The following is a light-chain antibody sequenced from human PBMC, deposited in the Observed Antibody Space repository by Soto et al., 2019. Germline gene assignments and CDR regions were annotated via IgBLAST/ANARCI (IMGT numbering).Light chain of an antibody. CDR2: LNSDGSH. CDR3: QTWGSGIVV. J-gene: IGLJ2*01. Sequence: QPVLTQSPSASASLGASVKLTCTLSSGHSNYALAWHQQQSEKGPRYLMKLNSDGSHSKGDGIPDRFSGSSSGAERYLTSSSLQSEDEADYYCQTWGSGIVVFGGGTKVTVL. V-gene: IGLV4-69*01. CDR1: SGHSNYA.